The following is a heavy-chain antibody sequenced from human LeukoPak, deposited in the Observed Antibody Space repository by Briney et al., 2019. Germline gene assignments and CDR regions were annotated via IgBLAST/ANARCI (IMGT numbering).Heavy chain of an antibody. CDR3: AKENYGDSTGGRFQH. Sequence: GGSLRLSCAASGFTFSTYGMTWVRQAPGKGLEWVSAISGSGGSTYYADSVKGRFTISRDNSKNTLYLQMSSLRAEDTAVYYCAKENYGDSTGGRFQHWGQGTLVTVSS. CDR1: GFTFSTYG. CDR2: ISGSGGST. J-gene: IGHJ1*01. V-gene: IGHV3-23*01. D-gene: IGHD4-17*01.